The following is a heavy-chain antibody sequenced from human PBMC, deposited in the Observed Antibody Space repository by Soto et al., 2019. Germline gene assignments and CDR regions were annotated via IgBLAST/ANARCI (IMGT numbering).Heavy chain of an antibody. V-gene: IGHV3-33*01. Sequence: GGSLRLSCGASGFTFSSYGMHWVRQAPGKGLEWVAVIWYDGSNKYYADSVKGRFTISRDNSKNTLYLQMNSLRAEDTAVYYCARDSAGPGKLWFDPWGQGTLVTVSS. D-gene: IGHD6-13*01. J-gene: IGHJ5*02. CDR3: ARDSAGPGKLWFDP. CDR1: GFTFSSYG. CDR2: IWYDGSNK.